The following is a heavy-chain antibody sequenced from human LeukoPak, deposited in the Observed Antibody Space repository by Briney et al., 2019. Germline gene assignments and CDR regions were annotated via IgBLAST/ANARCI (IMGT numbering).Heavy chain of an antibody. CDR1: GYTFTSYD. J-gene: IGHJ5*02. CDR2: MNPNSGNT. V-gene: IGHV1-8*01. D-gene: IGHD3-10*01. CDR3: ARDILDSWVTMVRGVILNWFDP. Sequence: EASVKVSCKASGYTFTSYDINWVRQATGQGLEWMGWMNPNSGNTGYAQKFQGRVTMTRNTSISTAYMELSSLRSEDTAVYYCARDILDSWVTMVRGVILNWFDPWGQGTLVTVSS.